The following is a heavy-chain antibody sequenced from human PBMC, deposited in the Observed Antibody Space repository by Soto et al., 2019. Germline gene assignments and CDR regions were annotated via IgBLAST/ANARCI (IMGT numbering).Heavy chain of an antibody. V-gene: IGHV3-66*01. CDR1: GFTVSSNY. CDR2: IYSGGST. CDR3: ARDSPIAAAGTAFDI. J-gene: IGHJ3*02. D-gene: IGHD6-13*01. Sequence: PGGSLRLSCAASGFTVSSNYMSWVRQAPGKGLEWVSVIYSGGSTYYADSVKGRFTISRDNSKNTLYLQMNSLRAEDTAVYYCARDSPIAAAGTAFDIWGQGTMVNVS.